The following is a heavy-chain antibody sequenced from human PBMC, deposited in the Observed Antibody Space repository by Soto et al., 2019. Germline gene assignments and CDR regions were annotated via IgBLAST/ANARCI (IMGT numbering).Heavy chain of an antibody. J-gene: IGHJ6*02. D-gene: IGHD3-10*01. V-gene: IGHV3-23*01. Sequence: EVQLLESGGDLVQPGGSLRLSCAASGFSFSSYAMTWVRQPPGKGLEWVSGISATTYYADSVKGRFTISRDNPKNTVYLQMNSLRAEDTALYYCVVSSSGSYRTGLDVWGQGTTVTVSS. CDR1: GFSFSSYA. CDR3: VVSSSGSYRTGLDV. CDR2: ISATT.